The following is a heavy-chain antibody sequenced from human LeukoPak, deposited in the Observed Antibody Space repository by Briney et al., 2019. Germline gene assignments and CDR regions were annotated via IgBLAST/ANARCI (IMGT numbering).Heavy chain of an antibody. J-gene: IGHJ4*02. Sequence: GGSLRLSCAVSRFAFSNYGMSWVRQAPGKGLEWVSAISGSGGSTYYADSVKGRFTISTDNSRNTLYLQMNSLRAEDTAVYYCARVSSGWYNSFDFWGQGTLVTVSS. V-gene: IGHV3-23*01. CDR1: RFAFSNYG. CDR2: ISGSGGST. CDR3: ARVSSGWYNSFDF. D-gene: IGHD6-19*01.